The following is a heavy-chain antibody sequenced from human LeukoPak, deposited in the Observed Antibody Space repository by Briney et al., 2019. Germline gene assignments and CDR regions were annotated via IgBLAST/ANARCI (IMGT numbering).Heavy chain of an antibody. Sequence: GGSLRLSCAASGFTVSSNYMGWVRQAPGKGLEWVAVISYDGSNKYYADSVKGRFTISRDNSKSTLYLQMISLRAEDTAVYYCARDHWVTMVRGVIPLYGLDVWGQGSTVTVSS. CDR3: ARDHWVTMVRGVIPLYGLDV. CDR1: GFTVSSNY. J-gene: IGHJ6*02. D-gene: IGHD3-10*01. CDR2: ISYDGSNK. V-gene: IGHV3-30*03.